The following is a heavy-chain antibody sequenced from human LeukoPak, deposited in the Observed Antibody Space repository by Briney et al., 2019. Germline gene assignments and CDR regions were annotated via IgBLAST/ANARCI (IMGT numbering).Heavy chain of an antibody. J-gene: IGHJ4*02. V-gene: IGHV3-15*07. D-gene: IGHD5-12*01. CDR2: IRSNVDGGTA. Sequence: GGSLRLSCAVSGLTFSGVWMNWVRQAPGKGLEWVGRIRSNVDGGTADYNVPVRGRFTISRDDSKSTLFLQMNSLRPEDTAIYYCTRGYTYSAYWGRGTLVAVS. CDR3: TRGYTYSAY. CDR1: GLTFSGVW.